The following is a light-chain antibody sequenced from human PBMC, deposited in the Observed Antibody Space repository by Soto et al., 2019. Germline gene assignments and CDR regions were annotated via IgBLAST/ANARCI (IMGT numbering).Light chain of an antibody. Sequence: DIQMTQSPSSLSASVGDRVTITCQASQNINNYLNWYQQKPGRAPKLLIYDASNLEAGVPSRFRGSGSGTDFTFTISRLQPEDIATYYCQQYKYWPLAFGGGTRVEIK. CDR3: QQYKYWPLA. CDR1: QNINNY. V-gene: IGKV1-33*01. CDR2: DAS. J-gene: IGKJ4*01.